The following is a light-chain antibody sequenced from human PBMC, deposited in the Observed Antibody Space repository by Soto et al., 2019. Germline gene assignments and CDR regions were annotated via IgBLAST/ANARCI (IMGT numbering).Light chain of an antibody. CDR2: EVT. Sequence: QSVLTQPASVSGSPGQSIAISCTGTSSDVGRNNHVSWYQQHPGKAPKLMIYEVTQRPSGVSDRFSGSKSGNTASLTISGLQAEDEADYYCCSYAGSGTFYVFGTGTKVNVL. J-gene: IGLJ1*01. CDR1: SSDVGRNNH. CDR3: CSYAGSGTFYV. V-gene: IGLV2-23*02.